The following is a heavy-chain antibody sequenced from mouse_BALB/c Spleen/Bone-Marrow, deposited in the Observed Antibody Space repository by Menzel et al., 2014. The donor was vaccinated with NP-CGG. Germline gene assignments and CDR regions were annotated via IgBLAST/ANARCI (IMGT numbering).Heavy chain of an antibody. J-gene: IGHJ3*01. D-gene: IGHD2-10*01. CDR1: GFTFNNFW. Sequence: EVKLMESGGGLVQPGESMKLSCVASGFTFNNFWMNWVRQSPEKGLEWVAEIGLKSNNYATHYAESVKGRFTVSRDDSKSSVYLQMNNLRSEDTGIYYCTRPYLYAPGGFAYWGQGTLVSISA. CDR2: IGLKSNNYAT. CDR3: TRPYLYAPGGFAY. V-gene: IGHV6-6*02.